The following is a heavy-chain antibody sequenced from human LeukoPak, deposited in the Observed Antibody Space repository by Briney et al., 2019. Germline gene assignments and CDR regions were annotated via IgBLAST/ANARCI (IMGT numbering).Heavy chain of an antibody. J-gene: IGHJ4*02. V-gene: IGHV4-39*01. CDR3: ARQVVAVAGTGYFDY. CDR2: IYYSGST. CDR1: GGSIRSSSYY. D-gene: IGHD6-19*01. Sequence: SETLSLTCTVSGGSIRSSSYYWGWIRQPPGKGLEWIVSIYYSGSTYYNASLKSRGTISVDTSKNQFSLKLNSVTAADTAVYFCARQVVAVAGTGYFDYWGQGTLVSVSS.